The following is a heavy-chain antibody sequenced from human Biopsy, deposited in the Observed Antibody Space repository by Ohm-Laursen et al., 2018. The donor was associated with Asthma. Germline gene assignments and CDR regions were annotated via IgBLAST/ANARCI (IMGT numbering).Heavy chain of an antibody. Sequence: SLTLSCAASGLTFSSYAMHWVRQAPGKGLEWVAVISYDGSNKYYADSVKGRFTISRDNSKKTLYLQMNSLRAEDTAVYYCAREGIAVVHFDYWGQGTLVTVSS. J-gene: IGHJ4*02. D-gene: IGHD6-19*01. V-gene: IGHV3-30-3*01. CDR1: GLTFSSYA. CDR2: ISYDGSNK. CDR3: AREGIAVVHFDY.